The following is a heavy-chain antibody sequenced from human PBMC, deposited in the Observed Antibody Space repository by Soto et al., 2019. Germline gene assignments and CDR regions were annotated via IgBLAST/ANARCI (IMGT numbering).Heavy chain of an antibody. J-gene: IGHJ3*02. V-gene: IGHV4-31*03. CDR2: IYYSGST. Sequence: SETLSLTCTVSGGSISSGGYYWSWIRQHPGKGLEWIGYIYYSGSTYYNPSLKSRVTISVDTSKNQFSLKLSSVTAADTAVYYCARKTNEVVPAANLVAFDIWGQGTMVTVSS. CDR3: ARKTNEVVPAANLVAFDI. D-gene: IGHD2-2*01. CDR1: GGSISSGGYY.